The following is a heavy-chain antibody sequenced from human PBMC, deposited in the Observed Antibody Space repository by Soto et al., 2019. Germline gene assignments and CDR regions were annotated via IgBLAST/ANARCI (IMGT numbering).Heavy chain of an antibody. CDR3: ARRSSSWYFDC. Sequence: EVQLLESGGGLVQPGGSLRLSCAASGFTFSSYAMNWVRQAPGKGLEWVSVISGSGDSTYYADSVKGRFTISRDNSKNTLYLQMNSLRAEDTAVYYCARRSSSWYFDCWGQGTLFTVSS. CDR2: ISGSGDST. V-gene: IGHV3-23*01. D-gene: IGHD6-13*01. J-gene: IGHJ4*02. CDR1: GFTFSSYA.